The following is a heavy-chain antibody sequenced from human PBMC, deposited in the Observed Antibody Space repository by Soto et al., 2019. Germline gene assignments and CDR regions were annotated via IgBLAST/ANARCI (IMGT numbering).Heavy chain of an antibody. J-gene: IGHJ4*01. CDR2: VSGGGATT. Sequence: GGSLRLSCAASGFTFRIYAMTWVRQAPGRGLEWVSTVSGGGATTYYADSVKGRFTISRDNSENTVFLHMSNLSAEDTAVYYCAKLPYSYVSLYSFDYRGHGTLLTVSS. CDR3: AKLPYSYVSLYSFDY. CDR1: GFTFRIYA. V-gene: IGHV3-23*01. D-gene: IGHD5-18*01.